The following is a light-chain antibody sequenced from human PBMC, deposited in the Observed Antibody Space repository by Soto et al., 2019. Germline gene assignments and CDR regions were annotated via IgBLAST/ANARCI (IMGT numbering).Light chain of an antibody. CDR3: AAWDDSLTGYV. Sequence: QSVLTQPPSASATPGQRVTISCSGSSSNIGTNTVNWYQQLPGTAPKLLIYSGNQRPSGVPDRFSASKSGTSASLAISGLQSGDEADYYCAAWDDSLTGYVFGPGTKGTVL. J-gene: IGLJ1*01. CDR2: SGN. V-gene: IGLV1-44*01. CDR1: SSNIGTNT.